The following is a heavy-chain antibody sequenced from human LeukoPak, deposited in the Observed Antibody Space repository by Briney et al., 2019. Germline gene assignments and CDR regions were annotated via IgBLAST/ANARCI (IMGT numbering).Heavy chain of an antibody. CDR1: GFTFSNYW. CDR3: ARESKYSGYPFDY. D-gene: IGHD5-12*01. CDR2: VNSDGSGT. V-gene: IGHV3-74*01. J-gene: IGHJ4*02. Sequence: QPGGSLRLSCAASGFTFSNYWMHWVRQAPGKGLVWVARVNSDGSGTTYADSVKGRFTISRDNAKNTLYLQMNSLRAKDTAIYYCARESKYSGYPFDYWGQGTLVTVSS.